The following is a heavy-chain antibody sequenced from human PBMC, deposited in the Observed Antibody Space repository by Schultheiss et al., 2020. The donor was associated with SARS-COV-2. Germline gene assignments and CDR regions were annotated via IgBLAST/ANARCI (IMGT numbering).Heavy chain of an antibody. CDR1: GFTFSSYA. Sequence: GGSLRLSCAASGFTFSSYAMHWVRQAPGKGLEWVAVIWYDGSNKYCADSVKGRFTISRDNSKNTLYLQMNSLRAEDTAVYYCASPDTTVTTKGLVSWYYFDYWGQGTLVTVSS. CDR3: ASPDTTVTTKGLVSWYYFDY. J-gene: IGHJ4*02. CDR2: IWYDGSNK. V-gene: IGHV3-33*08. D-gene: IGHD4-17*01.